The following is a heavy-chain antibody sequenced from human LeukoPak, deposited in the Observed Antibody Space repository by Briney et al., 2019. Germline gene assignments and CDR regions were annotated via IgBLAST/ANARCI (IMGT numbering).Heavy chain of an antibody. CDR2: INQDGSEK. Sequence: GGSLRLSCAASEFPFNGYWMSWVRQAPGKGLECVANINQDGSEKYYVDSVRGRFTISRDNAKNSLYLQMNSLRAEDTAVYYCAISSSGWYYFDYWGQGTLVTVSS. CDR1: EFPFNGYW. CDR3: AISSSGWYYFDY. J-gene: IGHJ4*02. V-gene: IGHV3-7*01. D-gene: IGHD6-19*01.